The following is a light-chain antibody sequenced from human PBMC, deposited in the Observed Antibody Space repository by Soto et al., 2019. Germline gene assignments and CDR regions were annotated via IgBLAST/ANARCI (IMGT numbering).Light chain of an antibody. J-gene: IGKJ4*01. CDR3: QQANTFT. V-gene: IGKV1-12*02. CDR2: ATS. Sequence: DIQMTQSPSSVSASIGDRVTIICRASQPSNNWLAWYQQKPGKAPQLLIYATSSLQSGVPSRFSGSGSGTHFTLTISSLQPEDFATYYCQQANTFTFGGGTKVEI. CDR1: QPSNNW.